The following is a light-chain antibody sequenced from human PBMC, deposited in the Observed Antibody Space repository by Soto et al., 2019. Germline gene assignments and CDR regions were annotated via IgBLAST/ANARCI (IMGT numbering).Light chain of an antibody. CDR2: EDN. CDR3: QSSDSSGRYPYV. CDR1: ALPKQY. Sequence: SYELTQPPSVSVSPGQTARITCSGDALPKQYAYWYQQKPGQAPVVVIYEDNGRPSGIPERFSGSSSGTTVTLTISGVQAEDEAYYYCQSSDSSGRYPYVFGTGTKV. J-gene: IGLJ1*01. V-gene: IGLV3-25*02.